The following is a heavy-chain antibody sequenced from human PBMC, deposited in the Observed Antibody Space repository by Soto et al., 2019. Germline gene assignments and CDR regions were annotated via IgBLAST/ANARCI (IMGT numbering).Heavy chain of an antibody. CDR2: TRNKANNFIT. V-gene: IGHV3-72*01. D-gene: IGHD1-26*01. CDR1: GFTLSDHY. J-gene: IGHJ4*02. Sequence: EVQLVESGGGLVQPGGSLRLSCAASGFTLSDHYMDWVRQAPGKGLEWLSRTRNKANNFITEYATSVKGRFTISRDDSNNSLYPQLNSLKSEDTAVYYCGRWTSGSPDCWGQGTLVTVSS. CDR3: GRWTSGSPDC.